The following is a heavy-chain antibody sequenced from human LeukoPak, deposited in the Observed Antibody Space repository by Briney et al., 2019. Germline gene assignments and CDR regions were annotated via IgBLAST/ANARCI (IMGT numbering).Heavy chain of an antibody. Sequence: ASVKVSCKASGGTFSSYAISWVRQAPGQGLEWLAWISCYNGDTNYAQKFQGRVTVTTDTSTSTVFMELRNLNTDDTAVYYCARVWGSSSGYFHPFDYWGQGTLVTVSS. V-gene: IGHV1-18*01. CDR2: ISCYNGDT. D-gene: IGHD3-22*01. CDR1: GGTFSSYA. CDR3: ARVWGSSSGYFHPFDY. J-gene: IGHJ4*02.